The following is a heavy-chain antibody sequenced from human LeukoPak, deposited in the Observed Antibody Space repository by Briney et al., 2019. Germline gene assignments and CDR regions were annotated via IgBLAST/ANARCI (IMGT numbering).Heavy chain of an antibody. Sequence: GRSLRLSCAASGFTFSSYGMHWVRQAPGKGLEWVAVISGDGNNEHYADSAKGRFTTSRDNAKSTAYLHMNSLRSEDTAVYYCARNDPDSSEDWGQGTLVTVSS. V-gene: IGHV3-30*03. D-gene: IGHD3-22*01. CDR1: GFTFSSYG. CDR2: ISGDGNNE. CDR3: ARNDPDSSED. J-gene: IGHJ4*02.